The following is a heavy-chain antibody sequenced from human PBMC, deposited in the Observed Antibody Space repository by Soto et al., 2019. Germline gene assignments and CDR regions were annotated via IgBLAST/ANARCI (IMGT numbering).Heavy chain of an antibody. V-gene: IGHV3-74*01. CDR1: GFTFSSYW. D-gene: IGHD2-21*01. CDR3: ARGVRGAYGLDI. CDR2: INGDGSRT. J-gene: IGHJ3*02. Sequence: EVQLVESGGALIQPGGSLRLSCAASGFTFSSYWMHWVRQAPGKGLVWVSCINGDGSRTNYADSVQGRFAISRDNAKNTVYLQMNSLRAEETAVYYCARGVRGAYGLDIWGQGTMVTVSS.